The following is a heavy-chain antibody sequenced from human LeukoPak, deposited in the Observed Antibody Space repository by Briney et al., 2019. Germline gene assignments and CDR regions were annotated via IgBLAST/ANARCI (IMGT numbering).Heavy chain of an antibody. V-gene: IGHV3-23*01. D-gene: IGHD5-18*01. J-gene: IGHJ6*03. Sequence: PGGSLRLSCAASGFTFSSYAMSWVRRAAGQGLEWVSAISGSGGSTYYADSVKGRFTISRDNSKNTLYLQMNSLRAEDTAVYYCAREVRRVQLPYYMDVWGKGTTVTISS. CDR1: GFTFSSYA. CDR2: ISGSGGST. CDR3: AREVRRVQLPYYMDV.